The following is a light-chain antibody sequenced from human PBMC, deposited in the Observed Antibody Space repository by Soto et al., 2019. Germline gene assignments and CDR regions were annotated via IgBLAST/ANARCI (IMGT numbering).Light chain of an antibody. J-gene: IGKJ4*01. CDR2: DAS. V-gene: IGKV3-15*01. Sequence: EIVMTQSPATLSVSPGERATLSCRASQSDSSNSAWYQQKPGQAPRLLIYDASTRATGIPARFSGSGSGTEFTLTISSLQSEDFAVYYCQQYNNWPALTFGGGTKVEIK. CDR1: QSDSSN. CDR3: QQYNNWPALT.